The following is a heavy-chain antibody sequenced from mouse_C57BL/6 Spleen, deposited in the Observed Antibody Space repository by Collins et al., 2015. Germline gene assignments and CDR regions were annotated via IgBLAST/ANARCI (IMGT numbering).Heavy chain of an antibody. CDR3: ARSKGYSNYGPFDY. D-gene: IGHD2-5*01. CDR1: GYAFSSSW. V-gene: IGHV1-82*01. CDR2: IYPGDGDA. Sequence: QVQLQQSGPELVKPGASVKISCKASGYAFSSSWMNWVKQRPGKGLEWIGRIYPGDGDANYNGKFKGKATLTADKSSSTAYMQLSSLTSEDSAVYFCARSKGYSNYGPFDYWGQGTTLTVSS. J-gene: IGHJ2*01.